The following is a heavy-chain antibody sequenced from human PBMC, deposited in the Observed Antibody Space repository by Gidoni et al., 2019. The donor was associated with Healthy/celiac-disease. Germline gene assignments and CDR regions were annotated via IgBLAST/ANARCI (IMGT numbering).Heavy chain of an antibody. V-gene: IGHV3-48*03. CDR3: ARDLPEYSSQEHAFDI. CDR1: GFTFSSYE. Sequence: EVQLVESGGGLVQPGGSLRLSCAASGFTFSSYEMNWVRQAPGKGLEWVSYISSSGSTIYYADSVKGRFTISRDNAKNSLYLQMNSLRAEDTAVYYCARDLPEYSSQEHAFDIWGQGTMVTVSS. D-gene: IGHD6-6*01. J-gene: IGHJ3*02. CDR2: ISSSGSTI.